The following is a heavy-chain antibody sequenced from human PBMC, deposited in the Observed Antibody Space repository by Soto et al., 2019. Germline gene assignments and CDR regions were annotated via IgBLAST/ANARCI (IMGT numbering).Heavy chain of an antibody. J-gene: IGHJ4*02. V-gene: IGHV1-46*01. CDR2: INPSGGSA. CDR3: ARDHDYGWGNYRYTADY. Sequence: QVQLVQSGAEVEWPGASVKVSCKASGYTFTEYYIHWVRQAPGQGLEWVGMINPSGGSASYALKFQARVTMTWDTSTSTVYMELSSLRSEDTAVYYCARDHDYGWGNYRYTADYWGQGTLVTVSS. D-gene: IGHD3-16*02. CDR1: GYTFTEYY.